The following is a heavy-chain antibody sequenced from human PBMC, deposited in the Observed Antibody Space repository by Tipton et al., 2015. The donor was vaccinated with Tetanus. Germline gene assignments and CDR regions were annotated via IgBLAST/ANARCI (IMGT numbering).Heavy chain of an antibody. J-gene: IGHJ4*02. CDR1: GGSVRGGTFY. V-gene: IGHV4-39*01. CDR2: IYESGDT. Sequence: LRLSCTVSGGSVRGGTFYWGWIRQPPGKGLEWIGSIYESGDTYYIPSLKSRVTISVDTSKNQFSLNLNSMSAADTGVYYCARHQSGYFTPFDYWGQGNLVTVSS. CDR3: ARHQSGYFTPFDY. D-gene: IGHD3-3*01.